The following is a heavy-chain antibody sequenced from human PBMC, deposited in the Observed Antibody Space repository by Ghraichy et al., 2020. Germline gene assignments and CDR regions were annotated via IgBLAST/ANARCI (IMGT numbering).Heavy chain of an antibody. D-gene: IGHD3-22*01. CDR2: ISSSGSTI. V-gene: IGHV3-11*01. J-gene: IGHJ4*02. CDR1: GFTFSDYY. CDR3: ARQGSGEYYYDSGTDY. Sequence: GESLNISCAASGFTFSDYYMSWIRQAPGKGLEWVSYISSSGSTIYYADSVKGRFTISRDNAKNSLYLQMNSLRAEDTAVYYCARQGSGEYYYDSGTDYWGQGTLVTVSS.